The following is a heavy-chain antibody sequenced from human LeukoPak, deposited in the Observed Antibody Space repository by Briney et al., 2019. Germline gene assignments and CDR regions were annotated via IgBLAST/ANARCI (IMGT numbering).Heavy chain of an antibody. J-gene: IGHJ4*02. CDR1: GYSISSGYY. V-gene: IGHV4-38-2*01. CDR2: VYHSEST. Sequence: SETLSLTCAVSGYSISSGYYWGWIRQPPGKGLEWIGSVYHSESTYYNPSLKSRVTILVDTSKNQFSLKLKSVTAADTAVYYCARLSGSYVYWGQGTLVTVSS. D-gene: IGHD1-26*01. CDR3: ARLSGSYVY.